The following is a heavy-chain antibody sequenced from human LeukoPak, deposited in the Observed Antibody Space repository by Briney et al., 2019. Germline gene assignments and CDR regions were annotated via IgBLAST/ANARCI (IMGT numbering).Heavy chain of an antibody. V-gene: IGHV7-4-1*02. D-gene: IGHD1-1*01. CDR3: ARESRYPGYYYGMDV. J-gene: IGHJ6*02. CDR2: INTNTGNP. CDR1: GYTFTSYA. Sequence: ASVKVSCKASGYTFTSYAMNWVRQGPGQGLEWMGWINTNTGNPTYAQGFTGRFVFSLDISVSTAYLQISSLKAEDTAVYYCARESRYPGYYYGMDVWGQGTTVTVSS.